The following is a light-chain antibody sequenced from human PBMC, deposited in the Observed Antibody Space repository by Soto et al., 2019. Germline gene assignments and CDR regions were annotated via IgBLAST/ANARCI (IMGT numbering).Light chain of an antibody. J-gene: IGLJ1*01. CDR1: SSDVGGYNY. Sequence: QSALTQPRSVSGSPGQSVTISCTGPSSDVGGYNYVSWYQQYPGKAPKVMIYAVTKRPSGVPDRISGSKSGNTASLTISGLQAEDEADYYCCSYAGSYTHYVFGTGTKLTVL. CDR3: CSYAGSYTHYV. V-gene: IGLV2-11*01. CDR2: AVT.